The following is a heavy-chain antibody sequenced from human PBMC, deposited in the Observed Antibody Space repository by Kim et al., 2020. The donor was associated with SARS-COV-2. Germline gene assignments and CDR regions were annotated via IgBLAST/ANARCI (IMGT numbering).Heavy chain of an antibody. CDR3: ATEVVGATTWNYYYYGMDV. Sequence: ASVKVSCKVSGYTLTELSMHWVRQAPGKGLEWMGGFDPEDGETIYAQKFQGRVTMTEDTSTDTAYMELSSLRSEDTAVYYCATEVVGATTWNYYYYGMDVWGQGTTVTVSS. J-gene: IGHJ6*02. D-gene: IGHD1-26*01. CDR2: FDPEDGET. V-gene: IGHV1-24*01. CDR1: GYTLTELS.